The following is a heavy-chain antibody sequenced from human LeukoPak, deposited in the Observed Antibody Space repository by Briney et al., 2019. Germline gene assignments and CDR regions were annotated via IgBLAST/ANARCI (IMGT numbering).Heavy chain of an antibody. V-gene: IGHV4-4*07. CDR1: GGSIDNYY. CDR3: ARMDGSNWTFDY. CDR2: IFSSGNT. Sequence: PSETLSLTYTVSGGSIDNYYWSWIRQPAGKGLEWIGRIFSSGNTNYNPSLKSRVTMSVDTSKTQFSLKLSSVTAADTAVYYCARMDGSNWTFDYWGQGTLVTVSS. J-gene: IGHJ4*02. D-gene: IGHD6-13*01.